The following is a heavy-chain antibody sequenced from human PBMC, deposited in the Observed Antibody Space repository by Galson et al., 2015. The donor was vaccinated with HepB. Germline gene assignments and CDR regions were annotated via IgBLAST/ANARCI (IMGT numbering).Heavy chain of an antibody. CDR1: GYTFTNYY. J-gene: IGHJ4*02. D-gene: IGHD3-22*01. Sequence: SVKVSCKASGYTFTNYYMHWVRQAPGPGLEWMGKIHPSGGSSSYAQKFQGRVTMTRDTSSSTVYMALCSLKSEDTAVYYCARGPGIIYDDSSGYYYAFDYGGQGTLVTVSS. V-gene: IGHV1-46*01. CDR3: ARGPGIIYDDSSGYYYAFDY. CDR2: IHPSGGSS.